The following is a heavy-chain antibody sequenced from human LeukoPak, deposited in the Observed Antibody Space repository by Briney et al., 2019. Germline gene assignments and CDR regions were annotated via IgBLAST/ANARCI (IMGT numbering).Heavy chain of an antibody. D-gene: IGHD5-12*01. CDR2: INSDGSST. V-gene: IGHV3-74*01. Sequence: PGGSLRLSCAVSVFTFSSYWMHWVRQGPGKGLVWVARINSDGSSTSYADSVKGRFTISRDNAKNSLYLQMNSLRAEDTAVYYCARDSGYGDYEYWAWGQGTLVTVSS. J-gene: IGHJ5*02. CDR1: VFTFSSYW. CDR3: ARDSGYGDYEYWA.